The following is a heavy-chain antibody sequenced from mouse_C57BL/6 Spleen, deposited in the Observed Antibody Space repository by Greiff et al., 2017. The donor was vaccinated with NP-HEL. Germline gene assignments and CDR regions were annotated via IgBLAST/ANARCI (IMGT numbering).Heavy chain of an antibody. V-gene: IGHV5-6*01. Sequence: EVKLVESGGDLVKPGGSLKLSCAASGFTFSSYGMSWVRQTPDKRLEWVATISSGGSYTYYPDSVKGRFTISRDNAKNTLYLQMSSLKSEDTAMYYCARLGLDYAMDYWGQGTSVTVSS. CDR1: GFTFSSYG. CDR2: ISSGGSYT. CDR3: ARLGLDYAMDY. D-gene: IGHD4-1*01. J-gene: IGHJ4*01.